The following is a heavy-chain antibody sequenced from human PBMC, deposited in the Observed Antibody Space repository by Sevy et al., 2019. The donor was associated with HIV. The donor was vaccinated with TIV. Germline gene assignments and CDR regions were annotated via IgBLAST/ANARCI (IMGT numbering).Heavy chain of an antibody. CDR1: GFTFSNAW. V-gene: IGHV3-15*01. Sequence: GGSLRLSCAASGFTFSNAWMSWVRQAPGKGLEWVGRIKSKTDGGTTDYAAPVKGRFTISRDDSKNTPYLQMNSLKTEDTAVYYCTTTNTYSSSWYGGEWFDPWGQGTLVTVSS. J-gene: IGHJ5*02. CDR2: IKSKTDGGTT. D-gene: IGHD6-13*01. CDR3: TTTNTYSSSWYGGEWFDP.